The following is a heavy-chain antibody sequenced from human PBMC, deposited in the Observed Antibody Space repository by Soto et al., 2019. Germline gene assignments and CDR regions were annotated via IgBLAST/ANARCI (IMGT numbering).Heavy chain of an antibody. CDR3: AKKVNSGSGSQYFDY. CDR1: GFTFSSYS. V-gene: IGHV3-23*01. CDR2: FRAGGDDGTT. J-gene: IGHJ4*02. D-gene: IGHD3-10*01. Sequence: GGSLRLSCVASGFTFSSYSMSWVRQAPGKGLEWVSGFRAGGDDGTTYYAASVKGRFTISRDNSKNTLFLQMNSLRAEDTAIYYCAKKVNSGSGSQYFDYFGQGTLVTVSS.